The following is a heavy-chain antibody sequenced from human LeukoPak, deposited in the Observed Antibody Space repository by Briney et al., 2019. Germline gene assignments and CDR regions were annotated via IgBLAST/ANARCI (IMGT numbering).Heavy chain of an antibody. J-gene: IGHJ6*03. D-gene: IGHD3-16*01. CDR2: IRYDGSNK. CDR3: AKGYGWGASYYSYYMDV. CDR1: GSTFSSYG. V-gene: IGHV3-30*02. Sequence: GGSLRLFCGASGSTFSSYGMHWVRQAPGKGLEWVAFIRYDGSNKYYADSVKGRFTISRDNYKNTLYLQMNSLSAEDSAVYYCAKGYGWGASYYSYYMDVWGKGSTVTISS.